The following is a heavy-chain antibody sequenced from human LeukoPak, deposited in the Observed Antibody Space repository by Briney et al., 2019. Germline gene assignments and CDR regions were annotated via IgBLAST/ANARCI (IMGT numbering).Heavy chain of an antibody. CDR1: GGSISSYY. D-gene: IGHD4-23*01. Sequence: SETLSLTCTVSGGSISSYYWSWIRQPPGKELEWIGYIYYSGSTNYNPSLKSRVTISVDTSKNQFSLKLNSVTVADTAVYYCATGSGGNSYDYWGQGTLVTVSS. J-gene: IGHJ4*02. CDR2: IYYSGST. V-gene: IGHV4-59*01. CDR3: ATGSGGNSYDY.